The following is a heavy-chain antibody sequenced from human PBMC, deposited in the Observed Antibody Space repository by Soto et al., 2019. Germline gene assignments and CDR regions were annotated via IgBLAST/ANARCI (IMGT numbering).Heavy chain of an antibody. CDR1: GFTFSSYG. Sequence: GGSLRLSCAASGFTFSSYGMHWVRQAPGKGLEWVAVISYDGSNKYYADSVKGRFTISRDNSKNTLYLQMNSLRAEDTAVYYCAKDWRTGPEWLLNYWGQGTLVTVSS. V-gene: IGHV3-30*18. CDR3: AKDWRTGPEWLLNY. D-gene: IGHD3-3*01. J-gene: IGHJ4*02. CDR2: ISYDGSNK.